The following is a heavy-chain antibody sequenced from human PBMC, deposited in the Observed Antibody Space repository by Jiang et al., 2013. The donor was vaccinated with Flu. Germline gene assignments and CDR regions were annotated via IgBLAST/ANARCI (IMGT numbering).Heavy chain of an antibody. CDR3: AHRLYCGGDCYSGAFDI. CDR1: GFSLSTSGVG. D-gene: IGHD2-21*02. Sequence: KPTQTLTLTCTFSGFSLSTSGVGVGWIRQPPGKALEWPALIYWDDDKRYSPSLKSRLTITKDTSKNQVVLTMTNMDPVDTATYYCAHRLYCGGDCYSGAFDIWGQGTMVTVSS. J-gene: IGHJ3*02. CDR2: IYWDDDK. V-gene: IGHV2-5*02.